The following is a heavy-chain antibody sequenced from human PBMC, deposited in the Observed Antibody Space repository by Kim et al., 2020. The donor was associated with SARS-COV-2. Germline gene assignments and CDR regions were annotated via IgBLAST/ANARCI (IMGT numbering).Heavy chain of an antibody. CDR2: ISYDGSNK. CDR3: ARGARYSSSSLYYYYGMDV. D-gene: IGHD6-6*01. J-gene: IGHJ6*02. Sequence: GGSLRLSCAASGFTFSSYAMHWVRQAPGKGLEWVAVISYDGSNKYYADSVKGRFTISRDNSKNTLYLQMNSLRAEDTAVYYCARGARYSSSSLYYYYGMDVWGQGTTVTVSS. CDR1: GFTFSSYA. V-gene: IGHV3-30-3*01.